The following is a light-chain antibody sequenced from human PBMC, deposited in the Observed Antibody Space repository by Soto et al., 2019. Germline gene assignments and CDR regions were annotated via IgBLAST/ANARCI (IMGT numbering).Light chain of an antibody. CDR1: QSVSSN. J-gene: IGKJ4*01. CDR2: GAS. V-gene: IGKV3-15*01. Sequence: EITMMQPPATLSVSPGERATLSCRASQSVSSNLAWYQQKPGQAPRLLIYGASTRATAIPARTSRRWSGTNFTLTISSLQSDDFAVYCCQHYYNWPLTFGGGTKGDIK. CDR3: QHYYNWPLT.